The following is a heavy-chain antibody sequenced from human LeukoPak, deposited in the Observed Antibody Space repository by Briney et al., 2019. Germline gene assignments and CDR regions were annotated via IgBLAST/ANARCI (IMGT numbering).Heavy chain of an antibody. Sequence: SETLSLTCTVSGGSISSSSYYWGWIRQPPGKGLEWIGSIYYSGSTYYNPSLKSRVTISVDTSKNQFSLKLSSVTAADTAVYYCARHPDHDDSNDGAFDIWGQGTMVTVSS. CDR1: GGSISSSSYY. CDR3: ARHPDHDDSNDGAFDI. J-gene: IGHJ3*02. CDR2: IYYSGST. D-gene: IGHD4-11*01. V-gene: IGHV4-39*01.